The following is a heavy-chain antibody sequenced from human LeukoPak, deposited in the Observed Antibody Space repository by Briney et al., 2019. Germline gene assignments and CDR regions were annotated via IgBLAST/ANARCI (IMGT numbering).Heavy chain of an antibody. Sequence: ASVKVSCKASGYTFTGYYMRWVRQAPGQGLEWMGWINPNSGGTNYAQKFQGRVTMTRDTSISTAYMELSRLRSDDTAVYYCARENCSSTSCYRYYYYGMDVWGQGTTVTVSS. CDR2: INPNSGGT. J-gene: IGHJ6*02. CDR3: ARENCSSTSCYRYYYYGMDV. D-gene: IGHD2-2*02. CDR1: GYTFTGYY. V-gene: IGHV1-2*02.